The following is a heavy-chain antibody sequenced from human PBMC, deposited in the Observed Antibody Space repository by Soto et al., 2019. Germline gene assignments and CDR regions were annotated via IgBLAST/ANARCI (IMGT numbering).Heavy chain of an antibody. V-gene: IGHV4-30-2*01. CDR3: ARESSYCSGGSCYYGAIDY. Sequence: SETLSLTCAVSGGSISSGGYSWSWIRQPPGKGLEWIGYIYHSGSTYYNPSLKSRVTISVDRSKNQLSLKLSSVTAADTAVYYCARESSYCSGGSCYYGAIDYWGQGTLVTVSS. CDR1: GGSISSGGYS. J-gene: IGHJ4*02. D-gene: IGHD2-15*01. CDR2: IYHSGST.